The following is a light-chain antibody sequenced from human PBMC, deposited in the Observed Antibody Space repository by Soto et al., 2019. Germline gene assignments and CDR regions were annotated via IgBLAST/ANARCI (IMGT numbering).Light chain of an antibody. Sequence: DIPMTQSPSTLSAPVRDTVTITCRASQNITMWLAWYQHKPGKAPRVLIYDVSNLGSGVPSRFSGSGSGTEFTLTISALQPDDSATYYCQQNKRYPYTFGQGTKLEIK. CDR1: QNITMW. CDR3: QQNKRYPYT. V-gene: IGKV1-5*01. J-gene: IGKJ2*01. CDR2: DVS.